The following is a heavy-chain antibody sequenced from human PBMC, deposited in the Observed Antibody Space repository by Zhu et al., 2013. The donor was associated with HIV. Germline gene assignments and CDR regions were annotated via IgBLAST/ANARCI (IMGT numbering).Heavy chain of an antibody. CDR2: IIPIFGTT. CDR1: GGTFSNYV. CDR3: ATPRGGWSP. Sequence: QVQLVQSGAEVKKPGSSVKVSCKASGGTFSNYVISWVRQAPGHGLEWMGGIIPIFGTTNYAQKFQGRVTITADESTTTAYMELSSLRSEDTAVYYCATPRGGWSPWGQGPWSPSPQ. V-gene: IGHV1-69*01. D-gene: IGHD3-16*01. J-gene: IGHJ5*02.